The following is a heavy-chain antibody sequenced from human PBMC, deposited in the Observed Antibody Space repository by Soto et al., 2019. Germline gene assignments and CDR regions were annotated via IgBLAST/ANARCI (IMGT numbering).Heavy chain of an antibody. CDR3: ARGQRRVGWELLHDEGWFDP. CDR2: INPNSGGT. J-gene: IGHJ5*02. CDR1: GYTFTGYY. V-gene: IGHV1-2*04. D-gene: IGHD1-26*01. Sequence: QVQLVQSGAEVKKPGASVKVSCKASGYTFTGYYMHWVRQAPGQGLEWMGWINPNSGGTNYAQKLQGWVTMTRDTSISTAYMELSRLRSDDTAVYYCARGQRRVGWELLHDEGWFDPWGQGTLVTVSS.